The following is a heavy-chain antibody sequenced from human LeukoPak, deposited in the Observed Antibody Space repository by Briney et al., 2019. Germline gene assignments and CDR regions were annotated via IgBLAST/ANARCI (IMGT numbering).Heavy chain of an antibody. D-gene: IGHD3-9*01. V-gene: IGHV3-23*01. Sequence: PGRSLRLSCAASGFTFSSYAMGWVRQAPGKGLEWVSVTSESGGRTHYADSVKGRFTIYRDNSKNTLYLQMNSLGGEDTAVYYCAKGRWGLTINNFDIWGQGRMVTVS. CDR3: AKGRWGLTINNFDI. CDR2: TSESGGRT. J-gene: IGHJ3*02. CDR1: GFTFSSYA.